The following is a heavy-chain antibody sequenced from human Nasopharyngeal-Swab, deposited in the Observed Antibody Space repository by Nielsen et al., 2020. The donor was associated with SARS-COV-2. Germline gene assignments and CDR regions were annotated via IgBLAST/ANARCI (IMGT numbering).Heavy chain of an antibody. V-gene: IGHV3-74*01. CDR1: GFTFSSYW. Sequence: GESLKISCAASGFTFSSYWMHWVRQAPGKGLVWVSRINSDGSSTSYADSVKGRLTISRDNAKNTLYLQMNSLRAEDTAVYYCARDKGGWLPYSDAFDIWGQGTMVTVSS. J-gene: IGHJ3*02. CDR2: INSDGSST. CDR3: ARDKGGWLPYSDAFDI. D-gene: IGHD6-19*01.